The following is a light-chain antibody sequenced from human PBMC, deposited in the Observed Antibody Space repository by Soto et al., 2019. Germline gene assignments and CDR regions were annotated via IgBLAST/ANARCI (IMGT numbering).Light chain of an antibody. V-gene: IGKV1-5*03. CDR3: QQYHIYSGT. CDR1: QTIDSW. J-gene: IGKJ1*01. Sequence: IHMTQSPSTLSASVLYRVTITCRASQTIDSWLAWYQQRPGKPPNLLIYKASTLASGVPSRFSGSGSGTEFTLTINSLQPDDFATYYCQQYHIYSGTFGQGTKVDIK. CDR2: KAS.